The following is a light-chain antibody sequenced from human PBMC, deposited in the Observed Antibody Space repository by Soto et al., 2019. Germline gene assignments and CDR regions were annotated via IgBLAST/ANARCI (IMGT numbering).Light chain of an antibody. CDR2: GNT. V-gene: IGLV1-44*01. J-gene: IGLJ2*01. Sequence: QSVLTQPPSASGTPGQRVTISCSGSSSNIGSNTVNWCQQFPGTTPKFLIYGNTNRPSGVPDRFSASKSGTSASLDITGLQAEDEAEYFRQSYESRLTVVFGGGTKVTVL. CDR1: SSNIGSNT. CDR3: QSYESRLTVV.